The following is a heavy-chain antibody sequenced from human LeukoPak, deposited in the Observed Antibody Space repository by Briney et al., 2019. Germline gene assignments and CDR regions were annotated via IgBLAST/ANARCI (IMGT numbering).Heavy chain of an antibody. Sequence: SETLSLTCSVSGGSISGYHWSWIRQPPGKGLEVIGYIYYTGSTHYNPSLKSRVTISLDTSKNQFSLKLNSVTAADTAVYYCARDRGTAAVGDDAYDIWDQGTMVTVSS. CDR3: ARDRGTAAVGDDAYDI. V-gene: IGHV4-59*01. J-gene: IGHJ3*02. D-gene: IGHD6-13*01. CDR1: GGSISGYH. CDR2: IYYTGST.